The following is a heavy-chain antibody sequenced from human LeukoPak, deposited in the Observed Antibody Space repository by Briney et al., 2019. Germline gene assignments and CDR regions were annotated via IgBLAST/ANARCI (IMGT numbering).Heavy chain of an antibody. J-gene: IGHJ3*02. CDR1: GGSISSYY. CDR2: IYYSEST. Sequence: SETLSLTCTVSGGSISSYYWSWIRQPPGKGLEWIGYIYYSESTYYNPSLKSRVTISVDTSKNQFSLKLSSVTAVDTAVYYCARHFRLSYSFDIWGQGTMVTVSS. D-gene: IGHD3-16*01. CDR3: ARHFRLSYSFDI. V-gene: IGHV4-59*08.